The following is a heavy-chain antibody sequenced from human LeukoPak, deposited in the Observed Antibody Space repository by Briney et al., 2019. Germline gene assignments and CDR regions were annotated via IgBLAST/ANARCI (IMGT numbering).Heavy chain of an antibody. CDR3: ARHYYDSSGYYYGGYFDY. J-gene: IGHJ4*02. CDR2: IDYSGST. Sequence: SETLSLTCTVSGGSISSSSYYWGWIRQPPGKGLEWIGSIDYSGSTYYNPSLKSRVTISVDTSKNQFSLKLSSVTAADTAVYYCARHYYDSSGYYYGGYFDYWGQGTLVTVSS. D-gene: IGHD3-22*01. V-gene: IGHV4-39*01. CDR1: GGSISSSSYY.